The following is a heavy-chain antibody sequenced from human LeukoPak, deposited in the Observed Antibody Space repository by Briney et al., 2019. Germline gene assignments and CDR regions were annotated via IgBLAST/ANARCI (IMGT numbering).Heavy chain of an antibody. CDR2: ISAYNGNT. CDR3: ARSIAARAEFDY. J-gene: IGHJ4*02. Sequence: ASVKVSCKASGYTFISYGISWVRQAPEQGLEWMGWISAYNGNTNYAQKLQGRVTMTTDTSTSTAYMELRSLRSDDTAVYYCARSIAARAEFDYWGQGTLVTVSS. D-gene: IGHD6-6*01. V-gene: IGHV1-18*01. CDR1: GYTFISYG.